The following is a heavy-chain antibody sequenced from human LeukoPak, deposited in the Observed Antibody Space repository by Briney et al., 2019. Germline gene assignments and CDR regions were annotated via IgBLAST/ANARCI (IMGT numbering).Heavy chain of an antibody. CDR1: GFTFNTYA. V-gene: IGHV3-23*01. CDR3: AKDLEAYYYADIDY. Sequence: GGSLRLSCAASGFTFNTYAMSWVRQAPGKGLEWVSSMSGSGSSTYYADSVKGRFTISRDNSKNTLYLRMNSLRAEDTALYYCAKDLEAYYYADIDYWGQGTLVAVSS. J-gene: IGHJ4*02. CDR2: MSGSGSST. D-gene: IGHD3-10*01.